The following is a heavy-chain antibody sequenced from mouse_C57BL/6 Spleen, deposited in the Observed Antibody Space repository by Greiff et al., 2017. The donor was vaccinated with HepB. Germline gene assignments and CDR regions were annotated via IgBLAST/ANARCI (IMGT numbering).Heavy chain of an antibody. J-gene: IGHJ4*01. V-gene: IGHV1-19*01. CDR3: ASLHYYGSSYAMDY. Sequence: EVQLQQSGPVLVKPGASVKMSCKASGYTFTDYYMNWVKQSHGKSLEWIGVINPYNGGTSYNQKFKGKATLTVDKSSSTAYMELNSLTSEDSAVYYCASLHYYGSSYAMDYWGQGTSVTVSS. D-gene: IGHD1-1*01. CDR2: INPYNGGT. CDR1: GYTFTDYY.